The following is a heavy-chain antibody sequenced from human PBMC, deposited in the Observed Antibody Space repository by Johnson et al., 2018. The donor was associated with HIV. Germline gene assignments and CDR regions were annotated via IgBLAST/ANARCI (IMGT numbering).Heavy chain of an antibody. J-gene: IGHJ3*02. CDR2: IKQDGSEK. CDR3: ARDHTGIAAAGNAFDI. Sequence: VQLVESGGGVVRPGGSLRLSSAASGFTFSSYWMSWVRQAPGKGLEWVANIKQDGSEKYYVDSVKGRFTISRDNAKNSLYLQMNSLRAEDTAVYYCARDHTGIAAAGNAFDIWGQGTMVTVSS. V-gene: IGHV3-7*01. D-gene: IGHD6-13*01. CDR1: GFTFSSYW.